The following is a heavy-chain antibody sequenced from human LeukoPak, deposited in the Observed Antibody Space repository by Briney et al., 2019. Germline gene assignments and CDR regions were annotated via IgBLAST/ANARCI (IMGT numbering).Heavy chain of an antibody. CDR3: ARAASSSWYGYYYYYMDV. V-gene: IGHV4-59*01. Sequence: SETLSLTCTVSGGSIGSYYWSWIRQPPGKGLEWIGYIYYSGSTNYNPSLKSRVTISVDTSKNQFSLKLSSVTAADTAVYYCARAASSSWYGYYYYYMDVWGKGTTVTISS. CDR1: GGSIGSYY. J-gene: IGHJ6*03. D-gene: IGHD6-13*01. CDR2: IYYSGST.